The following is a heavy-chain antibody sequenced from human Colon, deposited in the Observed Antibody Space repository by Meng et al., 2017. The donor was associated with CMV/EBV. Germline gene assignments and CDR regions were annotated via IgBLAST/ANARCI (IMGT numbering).Heavy chain of an antibody. CDR3: AKGRMYYDFWSGYEY. CDR1: GFTFNDYA. CDR2: ISGSGSEGGD. Sequence: GESLKISCAASGFTFNDYAMAWVRQAPGKGLEWVSGISGSGSEGGDYYAASVKGRFTVSRDNVRNILYLEMNSLKADDTAVYFCAKGRMYYDFWSGYEYWGQGTLVTVSS. V-gene: IGHV3-23*01. D-gene: IGHD3-3*01. J-gene: IGHJ4*02.